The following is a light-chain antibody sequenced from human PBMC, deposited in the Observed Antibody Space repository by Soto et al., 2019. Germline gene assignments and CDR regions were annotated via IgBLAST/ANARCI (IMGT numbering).Light chain of an antibody. V-gene: IGKV3-20*01. CDR1: RSFSSSS. CDR2: GAS. J-gene: IGKJ4*01. CDR3: NQYHSSFT. Sequence: EIVLTQSPGTLSLSPGEGATLSCRASRSFSSSSLTGYQQKRGQAPRLLIYGASTRATGIPARFSGSGSGTDFTLTISRLEPEDFAVYYCNQYHSSFTFGGGTKVEIK.